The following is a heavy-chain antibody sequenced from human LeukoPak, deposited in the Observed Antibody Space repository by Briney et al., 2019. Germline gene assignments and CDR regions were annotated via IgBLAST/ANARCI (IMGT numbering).Heavy chain of an antibody. V-gene: IGHV3-74*01. J-gene: IGHJ4*02. CDR1: GFTFSSYA. CDR3: ARGPDFWSGYYKGLPDY. CDR2: INTDGSST. D-gene: IGHD3-3*01. Sequence: GGSLRLSCAASGFTFSSYAMSWVRQAPGKGLEWVSRINTDGSSTSYADSVKGRFTISRDNAKNTLYLQMNSLRAEDTAVYYCARGPDFWSGYYKGLPDYWGQGTLVTVSS.